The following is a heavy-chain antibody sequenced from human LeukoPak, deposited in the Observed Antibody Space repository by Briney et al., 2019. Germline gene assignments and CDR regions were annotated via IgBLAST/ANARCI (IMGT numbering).Heavy chain of an antibody. CDR1: GFTFSSYA. CDR2: ISGTGGST. V-gene: IGHV3-23*01. D-gene: IGHD3-9*01. J-gene: IGHJ4*02. CDR3: AKAGGLRYFDWSMRY. Sequence: PGGSLRLSCAASGFTFSSYAMSWVRQAPGKGLEWVSDISGTGGSTYYADSVKGRFTISRDNSKNTLYLQMNSLRAEDTAVYYCAKAGGLRYFDWSMRYWGQGTLVTVSS.